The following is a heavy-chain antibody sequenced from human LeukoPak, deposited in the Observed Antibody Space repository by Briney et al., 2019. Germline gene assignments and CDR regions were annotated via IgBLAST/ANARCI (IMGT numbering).Heavy chain of an antibody. V-gene: IGHV4-59*01. CDR3: ARDILMVGATHYFDY. J-gene: IGHJ4*02. D-gene: IGHD1-26*01. CDR1: GGSFSGYY. Sequence: PSETLSLTCAVYGGSFSGYYWSWLRQPPGKGLEWIGCIHHSMSPTYNPSLKSRVTMSVDTSKNQFSLKVSSVTAADTAVYYCARDILMVGATHYFDYWGQGTLVTVSS. CDR2: IHHSMSP.